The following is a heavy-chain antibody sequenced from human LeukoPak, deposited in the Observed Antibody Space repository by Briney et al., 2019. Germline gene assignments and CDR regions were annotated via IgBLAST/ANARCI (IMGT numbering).Heavy chain of an antibody. CDR3: AKDSNYYDSSGYTH. CDR2: ISGSGGST. CDR1: GFTFSSYA. J-gene: IGHJ4*02. Sequence: PGGSLRLSCAASGFTFSSYAMSWVRQAPGKGLEWVSAISGSGGSTYYADSVKGRFTISRDNSKNTLYLQMNSLRAEDTAVYYCAKDSNYYDSSGYTHWGQGTLVTVSS. D-gene: IGHD3-22*01. V-gene: IGHV3-23*01.